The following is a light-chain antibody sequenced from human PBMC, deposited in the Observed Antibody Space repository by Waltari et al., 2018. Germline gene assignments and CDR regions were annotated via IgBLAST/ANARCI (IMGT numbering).Light chain of an antibody. Sequence: DIHMTQSPSTLPASVGDRVTITCRASQSIGTWLAWYQQKPGKASKFLIYEATTLESGVPSRFSGSGSGTEFTLTISSLQPDDFATYYCQRYNSYPITFGPGTKVDI. CDR1: QSIGTW. V-gene: IGKV1-5*03. CDR2: EAT. J-gene: IGKJ3*01. CDR3: QRYNSYPIT.